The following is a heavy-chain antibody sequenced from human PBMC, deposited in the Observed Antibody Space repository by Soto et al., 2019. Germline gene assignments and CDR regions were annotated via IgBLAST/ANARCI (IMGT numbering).Heavy chain of an antibody. V-gene: IGHV3-23*01. Sequence: EVQLLESGEGLVQPGGSLKLSCAASGFTFSSYAMSWVRQAPGKGLEWVSGIGGSGGKTYYADSVKGRFTISRDNSKNAVFLQMNSLRAEDTAEYYCARVVRYFDTPYGMDVWGPGTTVTVSS. CDR1: GFTFSSYA. D-gene: IGHD3-9*01. CDR2: IGGSGGKT. CDR3: ARVVRYFDTPYGMDV. J-gene: IGHJ6*02.